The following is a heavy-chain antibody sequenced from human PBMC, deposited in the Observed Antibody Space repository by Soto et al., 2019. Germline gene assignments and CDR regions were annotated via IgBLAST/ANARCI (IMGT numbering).Heavy chain of an antibody. CDR3: ARVRDYYDTIGYPEGFYFYS. CDR1: GGSINSAAYY. D-gene: IGHD3-22*01. CDR2: IFHTGSR. V-gene: IGHV4-31*03. Sequence: QVQLQESGPGLVNASETLSLTCSVSGGSINSAAYYWSWVRQRPGRGLEWIGYIFHTGSRYYTASLKTRLTISVDTSKNQFSLKLDSVTAADTAVNYCARVRDYYDTIGYPEGFYFYSWGEGTRVTVAS. J-gene: IGHJ1*01.